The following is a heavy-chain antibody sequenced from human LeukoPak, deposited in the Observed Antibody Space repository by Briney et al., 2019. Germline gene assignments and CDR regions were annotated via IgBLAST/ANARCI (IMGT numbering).Heavy chain of an antibody. CDR1: GFTFSTYW. J-gene: IGHJ6*02. CDR3: TRNPGMDV. CDR2: INDDGSSS. V-gene: IGHV3-74*01. Sequence: QPGGSLRLSCAASGFTFSTYWMHWVRQAPGKGLVWVSRINDDGSSSTYADSVKGRFTISRDNAKNTLYLQMNSLRTKDTAVYYCTRNPGMDVWGQGTTVTVSS.